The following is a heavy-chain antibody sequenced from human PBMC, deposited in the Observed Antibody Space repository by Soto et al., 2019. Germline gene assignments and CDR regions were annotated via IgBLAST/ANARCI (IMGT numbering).Heavy chain of an antibody. J-gene: IGHJ2*01. V-gene: IGHV4-31*03. CDR3: ARRGFSYGGGYFDL. Sequence: QVQLQESGPGLVKPSQTLSLTCTVSGGSINIGGFYWSWVRQHPGKGLEWIGYIYHSGSTYYNPYLTSRVTISEDTSKNQFSLKLSSVTAADTAVYYCARRGFSYGGGYFDLWGRGTLVTVSS. CDR2: IYHSGST. CDR1: GGSINIGGFY. D-gene: IGHD5-18*01.